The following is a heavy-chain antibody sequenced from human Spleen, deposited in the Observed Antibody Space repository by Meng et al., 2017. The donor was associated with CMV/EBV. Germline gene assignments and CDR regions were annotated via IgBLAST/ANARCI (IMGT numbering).Heavy chain of an antibody. CDR3: ARDVDTASFDY. D-gene: IGHD5-18*01. CDR1: GGSISSSSNY. J-gene: IGHJ4*02. CDR2: IYYSGST. Sequence: SETLSLTCIVSGGSISSSSNYWGWVRQPPGKGLEWIGNIYYSGSTHYNKSLKSRVTISIDTSKNQFSLKLSSVTAADTAVYYCARDVDTASFDYWGQGTLVTVSS. V-gene: IGHV4-39*07.